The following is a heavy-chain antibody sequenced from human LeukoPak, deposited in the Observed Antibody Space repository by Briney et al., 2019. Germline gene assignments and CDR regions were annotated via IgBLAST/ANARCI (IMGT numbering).Heavy chain of an antibody. CDR3: ATVVISLRFLDY. CDR1: GGSISSSSYY. J-gene: IGHJ4*02. Sequence: PSATLSLTCTVSGGSISSSSYYWGWLRQPPGKGLEWIGSIYYSVSTYYNPSLKSRATISLDTSKNQFSLKLSSVTAADTAVYYCATVVISLRFLDYWGQGTLVTVSS. V-gene: IGHV4-39*01. CDR2: IYYSVST. D-gene: IGHD3-22*01.